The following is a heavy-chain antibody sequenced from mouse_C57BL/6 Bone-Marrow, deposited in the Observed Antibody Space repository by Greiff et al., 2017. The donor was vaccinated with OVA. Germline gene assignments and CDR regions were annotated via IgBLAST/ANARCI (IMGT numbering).Heavy chain of an antibody. J-gene: IGHJ4*01. V-gene: IGHV5-2*01. Sequence: DVQLVESGGGLVQPGESLKLSCESNEYEFPSHDMSWVRKTPGQRLELVAAINRDGGSTYYPDTMERRFIISRDNTKKTLYLQLSSLRSEDTALYYFARHLPLWLRHYAMDYWGQGTSVTVSS. CDR1: EYEFPSHD. CDR3: ARHLPLWLRHYAMDY. CDR2: INRDGGST. D-gene: IGHD2-2*01.